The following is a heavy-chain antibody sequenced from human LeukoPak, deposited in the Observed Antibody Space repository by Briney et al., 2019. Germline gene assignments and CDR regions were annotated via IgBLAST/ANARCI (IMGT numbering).Heavy chain of an antibody. CDR1: GGSISSSSYY. D-gene: IGHD1-20*01. J-gene: IGHJ5*02. CDR3: ARQVTGSFRRFDP. CDR2: IYYSGST. V-gene: IGHV4-39*01. Sequence: SDTLSLTCTVSGGSISSSSYYWGWIRQPPGKGLEWIGSIYYSGSTYYNPSLKSRVTISVGTSKNQFSLKLSSVTAADTAVYYCARQVTGSFRRFDPWGQGTPVTVSS.